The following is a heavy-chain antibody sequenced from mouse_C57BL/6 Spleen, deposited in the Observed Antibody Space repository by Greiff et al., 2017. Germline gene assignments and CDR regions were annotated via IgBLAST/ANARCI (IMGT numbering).Heavy chain of an antibody. CDR3: ARDYGSSSFAY. CDR1: GYTFTSYW. Sequence: QVQLQQPGADLVRPGSSVKLSCKASGYTFTSYWMHWVKQRPIQGLEWIGNIDPSDSETHYNQKFKDKATLTVDKSSSTPYMQLSSLTSEDSAVYYCARDYGSSSFAYWGQGTLVTVSA. D-gene: IGHD1-1*01. V-gene: IGHV1-52*01. CDR2: IDPSDSET. J-gene: IGHJ3*01.